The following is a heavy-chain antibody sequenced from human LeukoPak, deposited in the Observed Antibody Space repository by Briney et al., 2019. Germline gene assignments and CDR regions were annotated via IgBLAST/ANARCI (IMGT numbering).Heavy chain of an antibody. D-gene: IGHD3-16*01. CDR2: INLGGST. J-gene: IGHJ4*02. CDR3: ALRHPISFHFDY. Sequence: LRLSCAASGFTFSSYEMNWVRQSPWKGLEYIAEINLGGSTNFNPSLKSRVTISVDTSKNHFSLKVSSVTAADTALYYCALRHPISFHFDYWGQGNLVTVSS. CDR1: GFTFSSYE. V-gene: IGHV4-34*08.